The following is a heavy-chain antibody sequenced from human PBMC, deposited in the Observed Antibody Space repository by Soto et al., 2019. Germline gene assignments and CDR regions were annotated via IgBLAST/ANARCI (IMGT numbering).Heavy chain of an antibody. CDR3: AGDSGKYGDSYYYYGMDV. V-gene: IGHV4-59*12. Sequence: PSETLSLTCTVSGGSISSYYWSWIRQPPGKELEWIGYIYYSGSTYYNPSLKSRVTISVDTSKNQFSLKLSSVTAADTAVYYCAGDSGKYGDSYYYYGMDVWAQGTTVTVSS. D-gene: IGHD4-17*01. CDR1: GGSISSYY. J-gene: IGHJ6*01. CDR2: IYYSGST.